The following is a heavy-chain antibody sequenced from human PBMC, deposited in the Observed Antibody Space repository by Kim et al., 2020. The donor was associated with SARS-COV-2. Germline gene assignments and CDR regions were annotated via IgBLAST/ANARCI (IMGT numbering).Heavy chain of an antibody. J-gene: IGHJ3*02. CDR2: INSDGSST. CDR1: GFTFSSYW. D-gene: IGHD3-10*01. V-gene: IGHV3-74*01. Sequence: GGSLRLSCAASGFTFSSYWMHWVRQASGKGLVWVSRINSDGSSTSYADSVKGRFTISRDNAKNTLYLQMNSLRAEDTAVYYCARGSGGFTSGNQLLYVFDSWSQRTMVTVSS. CDR3: ARGSGGFTSGNQLLYVFDS.